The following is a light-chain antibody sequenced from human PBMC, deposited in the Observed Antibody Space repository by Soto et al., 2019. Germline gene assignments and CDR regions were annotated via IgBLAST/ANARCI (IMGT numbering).Light chain of an antibody. J-gene: IGLJ2*01. V-gene: IGLV3-10*01. Sequence: SYELTQPPSVSVSPGHTARITCSGDTLPKKYAYWYQQKSGQAPVLVIYEDSKRPSRIPERFSGSSSGTMATLTISGAQVEDEADYYCYSTDTSGNHVVFGGGTKLTVL. CDR3: YSTDTSGNHVV. CDR1: TLPKKY. CDR2: EDS.